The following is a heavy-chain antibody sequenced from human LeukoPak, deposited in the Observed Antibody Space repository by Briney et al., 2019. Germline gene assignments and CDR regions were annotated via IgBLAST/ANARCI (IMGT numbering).Heavy chain of an antibody. V-gene: IGHV3-7*01. D-gene: IGHD6-13*01. Sequence: GGSLRLSCAASGFTFSDYWMSWMRQAPGKGLEWVANIKYDGDEEYYVDSVKGRFTISRDNAKSSLHLQLNSLRVEDTAVYYCKSGGAAPGSFDNWGQGTLVTVSP. CDR3: KSGGAAPGSFDN. CDR2: IKYDGDEE. J-gene: IGHJ4*02. CDR1: GFTFSDYW.